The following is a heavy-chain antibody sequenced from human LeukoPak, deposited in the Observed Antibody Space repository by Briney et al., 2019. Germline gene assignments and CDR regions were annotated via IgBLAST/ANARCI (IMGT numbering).Heavy chain of an antibody. CDR3: ARKFLTGRLIDY. CDR1: GFIFSNYG. J-gene: IGHJ4*02. Sequence: GGSLRLSCAASGFIFSNYGMHWVRQAPGKGLEWVAVISYDGSNEYYADSVKGRFTISRDTSKNTLYLQMNSLRAEDTAPYYCARKFLTGRLIDYWGQGTLVTVSS. CDR2: ISYDGSNE. D-gene: IGHD7-27*01. V-gene: IGHV3-30*03.